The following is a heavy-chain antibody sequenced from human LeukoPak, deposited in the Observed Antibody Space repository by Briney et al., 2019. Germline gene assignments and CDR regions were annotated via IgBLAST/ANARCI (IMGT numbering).Heavy chain of an antibody. CDR2: INTDGSTT. CDR1: GFTFSNYW. V-gene: IGHV3-74*01. CDR3: ARDPGRGGAAAMDY. J-gene: IGHJ4*02. D-gene: IGHD6-13*01. Sequence: GGSLRLSCAASGFTFSNYWMHWVRQGPGKGLVWVSRINTDGSTTNYADSVKGRFTISRDNAKNTLYLQMNSLRAEDTAVYYCARDPGRGGAAAMDYWGQGTLVTVSS.